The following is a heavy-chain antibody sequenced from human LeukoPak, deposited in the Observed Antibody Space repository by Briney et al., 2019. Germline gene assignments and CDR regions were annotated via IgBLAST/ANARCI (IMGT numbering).Heavy chain of an antibody. V-gene: IGHV3-7*01. CDR3: ARDGYYDSSGLDF. J-gene: IGHJ4*02. CDR1: GFTFSTYA. CDR2: IKEDGSEK. Sequence: GGSLRLSCAASGFTFSTYAMSWVRQAPGKGLEWVANIKEDGSEKYYVDSVKGRFTISRDNARDSMYLQMNSLRAEDTAMYFCARDGYYDSSGLDFWGQGTLVTVSS. D-gene: IGHD3-22*01.